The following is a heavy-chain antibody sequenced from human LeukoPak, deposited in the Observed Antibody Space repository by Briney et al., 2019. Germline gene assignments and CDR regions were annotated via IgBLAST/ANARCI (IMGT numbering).Heavy chain of an antibody. Sequence: GGSLRLSCAASGFTFSSYSKNWVRQAPGKGLEWVSYISSSSSTIYYADSVKGRFTISRDNAKNSLYLQMNSLRAEDTAVYYCARDHEWELRGIDPWGQGTLVTVSS. CDR3: ARDHEWELRGIDP. CDR2: ISSSSSTI. J-gene: IGHJ5*02. CDR1: GFTFSSYS. V-gene: IGHV3-48*01. D-gene: IGHD1-26*01.